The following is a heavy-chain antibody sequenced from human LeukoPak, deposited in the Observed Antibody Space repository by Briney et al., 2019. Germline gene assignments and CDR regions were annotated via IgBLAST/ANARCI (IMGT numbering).Heavy chain of an antibody. D-gene: IGHD3-22*01. V-gene: IGHV3-74*01. CDR1: GFTFSSYW. Sequence: GGSLRLSCAAPGFTFSSYWMHWVRRAPGKGLVWVSRINSDGSSTSYADSVKGRFTISRDNAKNTLYLQMNSLRAEDTAVYYCARGYYYDSSGAFDYWGQGTLVTVSS. J-gene: IGHJ4*02. CDR2: INSDGSST. CDR3: ARGYYYDSSGAFDY.